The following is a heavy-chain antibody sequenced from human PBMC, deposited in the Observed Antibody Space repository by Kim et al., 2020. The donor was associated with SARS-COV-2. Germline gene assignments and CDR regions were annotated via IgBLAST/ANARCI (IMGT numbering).Heavy chain of an antibody. D-gene: IGHD1-7*01. Sequence: NDYAVSVKSRITINPDTSKNQFSLQLNSVTPEDTAVYYCARDNWNYAIDYWGQGTLVTVSS. V-gene: IGHV6-1*01. CDR3: ARDNWNYAIDY. J-gene: IGHJ4*02. CDR2: N.